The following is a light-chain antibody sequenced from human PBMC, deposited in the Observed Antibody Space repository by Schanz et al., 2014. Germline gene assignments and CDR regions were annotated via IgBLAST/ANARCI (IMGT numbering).Light chain of an antibody. CDR1: QSVSSH. J-gene: IGKJ4*01. CDR3: QQRNYWPLT. V-gene: IGKV3D-15*01. CDR2: DAS. Sequence: EIVMTQSPATLSVSPGERATLSCRASQSVSSHLAWYQQKPGQAPRLLIYDASSRATGIPDRFSGSGSGTDFTLTISSLEPDDFAVYYCQQRNYWPLTFGGGTKVEIK.